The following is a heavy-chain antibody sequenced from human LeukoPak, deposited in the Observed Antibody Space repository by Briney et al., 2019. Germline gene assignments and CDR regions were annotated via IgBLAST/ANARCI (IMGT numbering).Heavy chain of an antibody. J-gene: IGHJ5*02. D-gene: IGHD6-13*01. CDR1: GGSVSSGSYY. CDR3: ARGYSSWFDP. CDR2: IYYSGST. Sequence: PSETLSLTCTVSGGSVSSGSYYWSWIWQPPGTGLEWIGYIYYSGSTNYNPSLKSRVTISVDTSKNQFSLKLSSVTAADTAVYYCARGYSSWFDPWGQGTLVTVSS. V-gene: IGHV4-61*01.